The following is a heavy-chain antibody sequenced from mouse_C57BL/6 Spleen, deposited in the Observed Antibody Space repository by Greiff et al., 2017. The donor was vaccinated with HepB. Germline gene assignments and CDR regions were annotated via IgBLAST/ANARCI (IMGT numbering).Heavy chain of an antibody. CDR3: ARSSSGLPGAWFAY. V-gene: IGHV1-72*01. CDR1: GYTFTSYW. D-gene: IGHD3-2*02. Sequence: QVQLQQPGAELVKPGASVKLSCKASGYTFTSYWMHWVKQRPGRGLEWIGRIDPNSGGTKYNEKFKSKATLTVDKPSSTAYMQLISLTSEDSAFYYCARSSSGLPGAWFAYWGQGTLVTVSA. CDR2: IDPNSGGT. J-gene: IGHJ3*01.